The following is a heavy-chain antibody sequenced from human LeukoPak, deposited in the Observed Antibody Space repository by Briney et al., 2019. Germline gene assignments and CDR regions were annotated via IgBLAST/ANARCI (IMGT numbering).Heavy chain of an antibody. J-gene: IGHJ4*02. CDR3: AKDMGDNSARGRFDH. CDR2: IGASDGNT. V-gene: IGHV3-23*01. Sequence: GGSLRPSCADSGFTFNGYAMSWVRQAPGKGLEWVSAIGASDGNTYYADSVKGRFSISRDNSKNTVYLQMNSLRSEDTALYYCAKDMGDNSARGRFDHWGQGILVTVSS. D-gene: IGHD3-22*01. CDR1: GFTFNGYA.